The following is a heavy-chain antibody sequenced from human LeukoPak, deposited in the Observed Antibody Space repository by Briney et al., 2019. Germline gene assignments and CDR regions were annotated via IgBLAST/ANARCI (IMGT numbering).Heavy chain of an antibody. CDR1: GGTFSSYA. J-gene: IGHJ5*02. V-gene: IGHV1-69*13. Sequence: PSVKVSCKASGGTFSSYAISWVRQAPGQGLEWMGGIIPIFGTANYAQKFQGRVTITADESTSTAYMELSSLRSEDTAVYYCASLLRFGPFDPWGQGTLVTVSS. CDR2: IIPIFGTA. CDR3: ASLLRFGPFDP. D-gene: IGHD3-3*01.